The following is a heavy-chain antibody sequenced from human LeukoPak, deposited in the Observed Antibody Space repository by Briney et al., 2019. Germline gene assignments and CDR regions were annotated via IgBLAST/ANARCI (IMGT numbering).Heavy chain of an antibody. J-gene: IGHJ4*02. Sequence: SETHSLTCTVSGGSISSGGYYWSWIRQHPGKGLEWIGFIYYSGSTYYNPSLKSRVTFSVDTSKNQFSLKLSSVNAADTAVYYCARVVYDYIWGSYRFDYWGQGSLVTVSS. CDR2: IYYSGST. CDR1: GGSISSGGYY. D-gene: IGHD3-16*02. V-gene: IGHV4-31*03. CDR3: ARVVYDYIWGSYRFDY.